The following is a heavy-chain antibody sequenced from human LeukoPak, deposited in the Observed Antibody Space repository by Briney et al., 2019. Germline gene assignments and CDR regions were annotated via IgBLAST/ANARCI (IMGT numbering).Heavy chain of an antibody. CDR3: ARAVSGRFDY. J-gene: IGHJ4*02. CDR1: GGSISSYY. V-gene: IGHV4-59*12. D-gene: IGHD6-19*01. CDR2: IYYSGST. Sequence: SETLSLTCTVSGGSISSYYWSWIRQPPGKGLEWTGYIYYSGSTNYNPSLRSRVTISVDTSKNQFSLKLSSVTAADTAIYYCARAVSGRFDYWGQGTLVTVSS.